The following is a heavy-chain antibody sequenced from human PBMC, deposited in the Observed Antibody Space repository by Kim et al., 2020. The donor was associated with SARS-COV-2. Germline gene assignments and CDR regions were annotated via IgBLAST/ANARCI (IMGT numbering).Heavy chain of an antibody. Sequence: YSPSLKGPVTFSIATPKNQFSLRLSSVTAADTAVYYCARDINYYYGLDVWGQGTAVTVSS. V-gene: IGHV4-59*01. CDR3: ARDINYYYGLDV. J-gene: IGHJ6*02.